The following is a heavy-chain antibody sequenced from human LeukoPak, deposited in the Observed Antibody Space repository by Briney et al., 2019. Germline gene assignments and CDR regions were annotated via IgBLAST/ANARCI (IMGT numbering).Heavy chain of an antibody. D-gene: IGHD6-13*01. V-gene: IGHV3-21*01. CDR3: VTVGGSRWYGFSDY. Sequence: GGSLRLSCAASGFTFSSYSMNWVRQAPGKGLEWVSSMSSTGSYISYADSVKGRFTISRDNAKNSLYLQMSSLRAEDTAVYYCVTVGGSRWYGFSDYWGQGTLVTVSS. CDR1: GFTFSSYS. CDR2: MSSTGSYI. J-gene: IGHJ4*02.